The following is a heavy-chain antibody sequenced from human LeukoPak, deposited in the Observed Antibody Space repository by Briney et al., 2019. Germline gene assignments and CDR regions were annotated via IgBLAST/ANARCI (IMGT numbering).Heavy chain of an antibody. Sequence: QPGGSLRLSCAASGFTFSSYGMHWVHQAPGKGLEWVAVIWYDGSNKYYADSVKGRFTISRDNPKNTLYLQMNSLRAEDTAVYYCARDQAGSGCFDYWGQGTLVTVSS. V-gene: IGHV3-33*01. CDR3: ARDQAGSGCFDY. CDR1: GFTFSSYG. J-gene: IGHJ4*02. D-gene: IGHD3-10*01. CDR2: IWYDGSNK.